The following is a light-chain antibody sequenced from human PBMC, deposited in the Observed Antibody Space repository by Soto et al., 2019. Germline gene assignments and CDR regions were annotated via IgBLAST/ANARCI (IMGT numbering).Light chain of an antibody. CDR3: AAWDDSLNGVA. CDR1: SSNIGSST. Sequence: QSVLTQPPSTSGTPGQRVTISCSGSSSNIGSSTVNWYQQPPGTAPKLLIYTNTQRPSGVPDRFSGSKSGSSASLAISGLQSEDEADYYCAAWDDSLNGVAFGGGTKVTVL. CDR2: TNT. V-gene: IGLV1-44*01. J-gene: IGLJ2*01.